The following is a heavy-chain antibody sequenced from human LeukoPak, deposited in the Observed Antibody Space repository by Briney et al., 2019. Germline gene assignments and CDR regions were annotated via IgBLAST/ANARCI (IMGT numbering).Heavy chain of an antibody. V-gene: IGHV3-33*01. CDR1: GFTFSSYG. CDR2: IWYDGSNK. J-gene: IGHJ6*02. Sequence: GGSLRLSCAASGFTFSSYGMHWVRQAPGKGLEWVAVIWYDGSNKYYADSVKGRFTISRDNSKNTLYLQMNSLRAEDTAVYYYARDGCSSTSCAPGGDGMDVWGQGTTVTVSS. D-gene: IGHD2-2*01. CDR3: ARDGCSSTSCAPGGDGMDV.